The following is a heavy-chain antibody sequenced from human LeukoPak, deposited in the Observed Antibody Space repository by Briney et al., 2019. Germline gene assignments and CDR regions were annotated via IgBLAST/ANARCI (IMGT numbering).Heavy chain of an antibody. D-gene: IGHD3-3*01. CDR2: IYYGGSA. V-gene: IGHV4-39*01. Sequence: SETLSLTCTVSGDSISSSNYYWGWIRQPPGKGLEWIGSIYYGGSAYYNPSPKSRVTISVDTSKNQFSLKLSSVTAADTAVYYGARHFSSPARWFDPWGQGTLVTVSS. CDR1: GDSISSSNYY. CDR3: ARHFSSPARWFDP. J-gene: IGHJ5*02.